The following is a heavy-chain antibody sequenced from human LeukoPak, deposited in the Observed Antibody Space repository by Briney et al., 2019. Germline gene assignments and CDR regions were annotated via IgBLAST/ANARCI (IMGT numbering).Heavy chain of an antibody. CDR2: ISGSGGST. D-gene: IGHD5-12*01. Sequence: GGSLRLSCAASGFTFRRYAMSWGGEAPGKGVEWVSAISGSGGSTYYADSVKGRFTISRDNSKNTLYLQINSLRAEDTAVYYCAKDSGYDPNSYYYYGMDVWGQGTTVAVSS. J-gene: IGHJ6*02. CDR1: GFTFRRYA. V-gene: IGHV3-23*01. CDR3: AKDSGYDPNSYYYYGMDV.